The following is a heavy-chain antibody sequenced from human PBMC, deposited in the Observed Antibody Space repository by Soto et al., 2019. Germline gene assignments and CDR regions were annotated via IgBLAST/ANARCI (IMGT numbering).Heavy chain of an antibody. V-gene: IGHV5-51*01. J-gene: IGHJ4*02. D-gene: IGHD3-22*01. Sequence: GESPKISCKGSGYSFTTYWIAWVRQMPGKGLEWMGIIYPGDSDTRYNPSFQGQVTFSADKSISTAYLQWSSLKASDSAMYYCARLADSIGPQDYWGQGTLVTVSS. CDR2: IYPGDSDT. CDR3: ARLADSIGPQDY. CDR1: GYSFTTYW.